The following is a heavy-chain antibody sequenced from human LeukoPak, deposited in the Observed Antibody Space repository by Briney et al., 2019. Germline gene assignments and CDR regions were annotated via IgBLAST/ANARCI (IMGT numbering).Heavy chain of an antibody. D-gene: IGHD6-13*01. Sequence: EASVKVSCKASGYTFTSYGISWVRQAPGQGLEWMGRIIPILGIANYAQRFQGRVTITADKSTSTAYMELSSLRSEDTAVYYCARGSSSSHVDYWGQGTLVTVSS. V-gene: IGHV1-69*04. CDR3: ARGSSSSHVDY. CDR1: GYTFTSYG. J-gene: IGHJ4*02. CDR2: IIPILGIA.